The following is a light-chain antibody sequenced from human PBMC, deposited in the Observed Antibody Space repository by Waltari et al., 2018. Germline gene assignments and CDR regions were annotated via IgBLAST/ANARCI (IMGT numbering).Light chain of an antibody. Sequence: EIVMTQSPATLSVSPGERATLSCRASQHIYSNLAWYQQTPGQPPRLLIYDASTRATGIPARFTGSGSGTEFTLTISSLQSEDSAVYSCQQYNRWPPITFGQGTRLEIK. CDR3: QQYNRWPPIT. V-gene: IGKV3D-15*01. J-gene: IGKJ5*01. CDR2: DAS. CDR1: QHIYSN.